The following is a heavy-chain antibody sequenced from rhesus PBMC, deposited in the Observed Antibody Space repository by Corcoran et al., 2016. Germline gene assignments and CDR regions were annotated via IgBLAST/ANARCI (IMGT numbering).Heavy chain of an antibody. D-gene: IGHD5-42*01. Sequence: QVQLQESGPGVVKPSETLSLTCAVSGGSISDSYRWSWIRQPPGKGLEWIGYIDGSSTSTNYNPSLKSRVTISKDTSKNQFSLKLSSVTAADTAVYYCARTSGGGYSGYNDAFDFWGQGLR. J-gene: IGHJ3*01. CDR3: ARTSGGGYSGYNDAFDF. CDR1: GGSISDSYR. V-gene: IGHV4S10*01. CDR2: IDGSSTST.